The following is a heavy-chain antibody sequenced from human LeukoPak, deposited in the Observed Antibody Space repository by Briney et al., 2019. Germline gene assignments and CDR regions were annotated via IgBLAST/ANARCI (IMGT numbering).Heavy chain of an antibody. V-gene: IGHV3-30-3*01. CDR3: ARDQGYTYGHSFDY. J-gene: IGHJ4*02. Sequence: PGGSLRLSCAASGFTFSSHAMHWVRQAPGKGLEWVAVISYDGSNKYYADSVKGRFTISRDNSKNTLYLQMNSLRAEDTAVYYCARDQGYTYGHSFDYWGQGTLVTVSS. D-gene: IGHD5-18*01. CDR1: GFTFSSHA. CDR2: ISYDGSNK.